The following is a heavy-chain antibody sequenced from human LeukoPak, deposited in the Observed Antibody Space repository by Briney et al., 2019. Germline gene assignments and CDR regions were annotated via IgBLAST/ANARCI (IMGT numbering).Heavy chain of an antibody. Sequence: PSETLSLTCTVSGGSISSSSYYWGWIRQPPGKGLEWIGSIYYSGSTCYNPSLKSRVTISVDTSKNQFSLKLSSVTAADTAVYYCARLFSYGYLYYFDYWGQGTLVTVSS. J-gene: IGHJ4*02. CDR2: IYYSGST. D-gene: IGHD5-18*01. V-gene: IGHV4-39*01. CDR3: ARLFSYGYLYYFDY. CDR1: GGSISSSSYY.